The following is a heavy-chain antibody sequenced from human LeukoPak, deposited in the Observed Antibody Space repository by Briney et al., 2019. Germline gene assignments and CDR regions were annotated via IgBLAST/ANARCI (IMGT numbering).Heavy chain of an antibody. CDR3: XXXXXYTTGRDFDY. V-gene: IGHV3-23*01. Sequence: GGSLRLSCAASGFTFSNYPMSWVRQAPGKGLEWVSVVSANGVSTLYANSVKGRFTISRDNPMNTLYLQMSSLRAEDTAVYYCXXXXXYTTGRDFDYWGQGALVTVSS. J-gene: IGHJ4*02. CDR1: GFTFSNYP. D-gene: IGHD1-1*01. CDR2: VSANGVST.